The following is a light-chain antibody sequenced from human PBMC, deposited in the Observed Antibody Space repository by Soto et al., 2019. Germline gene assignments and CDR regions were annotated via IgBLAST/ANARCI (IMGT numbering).Light chain of an antibody. V-gene: IGLV2-23*02. CDR1: SSDVGIYDL. J-gene: IGLJ1*01. CDR3: CSYAGSNTFV. Sequence: QSALTQPASVSGSPGQSITISCTGTSSDVGIYDLVSWYKHHPGRAPQLIIYEVTKRPSGVSNRFSGSKSGNTASLTISGLQAEDEADYYCCSYAGSNTFVFGTGTKVTVL. CDR2: EVT.